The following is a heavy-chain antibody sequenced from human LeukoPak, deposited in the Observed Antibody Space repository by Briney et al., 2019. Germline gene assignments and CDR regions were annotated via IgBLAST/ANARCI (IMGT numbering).Heavy chain of an antibody. CDR1: GFTFSRFA. D-gene: IGHD5-18*01. V-gene: IGHV3-23*01. CDR2: ISGSGGST. J-gene: IGHJ4*02. CDR3: AKAGRGYGIGYYFDY. Sequence: GGSLRLSCAASGFTFSRFAMSWVRQSPGEGLEWVSGISGSGGSTYYADSVKGRLTISGDNSKNKLYLQMHSLRAEDTAVYYCAKAGRGYGIGYYFDYWGQGTLVTVSS.